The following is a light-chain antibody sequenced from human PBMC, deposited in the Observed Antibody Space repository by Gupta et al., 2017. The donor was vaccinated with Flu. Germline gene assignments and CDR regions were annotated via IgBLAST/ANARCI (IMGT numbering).Light chain of an antibody. CDR1: QVISKF. Sequence: DIQMTQSPSSLSASVGDRVTITCRASQVISKFLAWYQQKPGKAPKLLIYAASTLQSGVPSRFSGSGSGTDFALTISSLQPEDVATYYCQKYNTVPWTFGQGTKVEIK. V-gene: IGKV1-27*01. J-gene: IGKJ1*01. CDR2: AAS. CDR3: QKYNTVPWT.